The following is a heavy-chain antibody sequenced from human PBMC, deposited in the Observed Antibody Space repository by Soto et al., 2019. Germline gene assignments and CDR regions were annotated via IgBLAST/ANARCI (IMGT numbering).Heavy chain of an antibody. V-gene: IGHV5-51*01. CDR3: ARHQRDDASRKIDC. CDR2: INPADSDI. D-gene: IGHD3-16*01. CDR1: GYSFTSHW. J-gene: IGHJ4*02. Sequence: ESLKRSCQGYGYSFTSHWIGWVRQIPGKGLEWMGIINPADSDIKYSPSFQGQVTISADKSIGTAYLQWSSLKASDTAMYYCARHQRDDASRKIDCWGQGTLVTVSS.